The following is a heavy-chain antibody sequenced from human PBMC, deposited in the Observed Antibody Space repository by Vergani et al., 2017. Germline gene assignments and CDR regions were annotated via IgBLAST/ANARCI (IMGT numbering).Heavy chain of an antibody. V-gene: IGHV3-23*03. CDR3: AKGGLYYDFWSGQNWFDP. CDR1: GFTFSSYA. CDR2: IYSGGST. Sequence: EVQLLESGGGLVQPGGSLRLSCAASGFTFSSYAMSWVRQAPGKGLEWVSVIYSGGSTYYADSVKGRFTISRDNSKNTLYLQMNSLRADDTAVYYCAKGGLYYDFWSGQNWFDPWGQGTLVTVSS. D-gene: IGHD3-3*01. J-gene: IGHJ5*02.